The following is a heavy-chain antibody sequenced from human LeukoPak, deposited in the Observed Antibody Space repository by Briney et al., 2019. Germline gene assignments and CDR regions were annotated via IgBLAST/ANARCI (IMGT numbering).Heavy chain of an antibody. CDR3: ARVDTVMAYYFDL. CDR1: GFTVSSNY. V-gene: IGHV3-53*05. J-gene: IGHJ4*02. CDR2: AYSGGST. Sequence: PGGSLRLSCVASGFTVSSNYMSWVRQAPGKGLEWVSAAYSGGSTYYADSVKGRLTISRDNSKNTLYLQMNSLRAEDTAVYYCARVDTVMAYYFDLWGQGTLVTVSS. D-gene: IGHD5-18*01.